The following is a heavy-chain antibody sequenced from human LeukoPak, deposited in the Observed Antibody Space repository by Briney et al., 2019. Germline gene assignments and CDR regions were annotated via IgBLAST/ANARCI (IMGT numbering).Heavy chain of an antibody. CDR1: GGSISSYY. D-gene: IGHD6-13*01. Sequence: PSETLSLTCTVSGGSISSYYWSWIRQPPGKGLEWIGYIYYSGSTYYNPSLKSRVTISVDTSKNQFSLKLSSVTAADTAVYYCARGAIAAAFSLSHAFDIWGQGTMVTVSS. CDR3: ARGAIAAAFSLSHAFDI. CDR2: IYYSGST. V-gene: IGHV4-59*08. J-gene: IGHJ3*02.